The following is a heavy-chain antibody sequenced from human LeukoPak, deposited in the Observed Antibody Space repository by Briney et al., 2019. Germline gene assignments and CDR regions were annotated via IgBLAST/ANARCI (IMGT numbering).Heavy chain of an antibody. Sequence: PGGSLRLSCAASGFTFSSYAMSWVRQAPGKGLEWASVISGSGNTFYADSVKGRFTISRDNSKNTLYLQMNSLRAEDTAVYYCANSERSSWNYYFDYWGQGTLVTVSS. CDR2: ISGSGNT. CDR1: GFTFSSYA. D-gene: IGHD6-13*01. V-gene: IGHV3-23*01. CDR3: ANSERSSWNYYFDY. J-gene: IGHJ4*02.